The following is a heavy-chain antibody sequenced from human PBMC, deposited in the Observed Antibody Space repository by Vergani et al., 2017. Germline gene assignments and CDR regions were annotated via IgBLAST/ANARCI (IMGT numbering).Heavy chain of an antibody. V-gene: IGHV1-2*02. CDR2: INPNSGGT. CDR3: AKTEDCSSTSCYYLGPPNWCDP. D-gene: IGHD2-2*01. Sequence: QVQLVQSGAEVKKPGASVKVSCKASGYTFTGYYMHWVRQAPGQGLEWMGWINPNSGGTNYAQKFQGRVTMTRDTSISTAYMELGRLRSDDTAVYYCAKTEDCSSTSCYYLGPPNWCDPWGQGTLVTVSS. J-gene: IGHJ5*02. CDR1: GYTFTGYY.